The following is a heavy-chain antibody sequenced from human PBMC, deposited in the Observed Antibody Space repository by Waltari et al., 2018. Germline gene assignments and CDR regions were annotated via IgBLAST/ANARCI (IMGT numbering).Heavy chain of an antibody. CDR2: IKSKIHGGTT. CDR1: GFPFSAPW. V-gene: IGHV3-15*01. CDR3: TAGLLASGGMDV. J-gene: IGHJ6*02. Sequence: EVQLVESGGGLVKTGGSLRLSCAASGFPFSAPWRNWVRQAPGKGLEWVGRIKSKIHGGTTDFAAPVKGRFTISRDDSKNTLYLQMNSLKIEDTAVYYCTAGLLASGGMDVLGQGTTVTVSS. D-gene: IGHD3-3*01.